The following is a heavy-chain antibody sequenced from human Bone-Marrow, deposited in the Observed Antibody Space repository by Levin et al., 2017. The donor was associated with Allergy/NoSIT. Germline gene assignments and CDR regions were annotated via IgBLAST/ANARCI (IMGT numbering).Heavy chain of an antibody. D-gene: IGHD6-13*01. CDR2: ISDSSSSI. CDR1: GFTFSNSS. CDR3: ARDCPHLSYSSTWYYYSGMDV. Sequence: SGESLKISCAASGFTFSNSSMNWVRQAPGKGLEWVSYISDSSSSIFYADSVKGRFTISRDNAKNSLFLQMNSLRDEDTAVYYCARDCPHLSYSSTWYYYSGMDVWGQGTTVTVSS. V-gene: IGHV3-48*02. J-gene: IGHJ6*02.